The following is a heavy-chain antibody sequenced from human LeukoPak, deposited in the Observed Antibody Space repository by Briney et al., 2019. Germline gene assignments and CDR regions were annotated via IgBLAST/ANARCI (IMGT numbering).Heavy chain of an antibody. CDR1: GGSISSSNYY. CDR2: ISSSGST. D-gene: IGHD3-22*01. V-gene: IGHV4-39*01. J-gene: IGHJ3*02. CDR3: ARHSDSGTYRQYGFDT. Sequence: SSETLSLTCTVSGGSISSSNYYWGWIRKPPGEGLEWIASISSSGSTYYNPSFKSRVTISVETSKNQVSLKLSSVTAADTAVYYCARHSDSGTYRQYGFDTWGQGTMVTVSS.